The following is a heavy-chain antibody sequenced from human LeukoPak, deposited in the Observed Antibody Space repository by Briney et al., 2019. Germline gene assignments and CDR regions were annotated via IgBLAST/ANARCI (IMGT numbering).Heavy chain of an antibody. CDR2: ISPIFGTA. J-gene: IGHJ4*02. CDR3: ATFSPYYYDSSGYYFRGGRGTKEIDY. Sequence: ASVKVSCKASGGTFSSYAISWVRQAPGQGLEWMGGISPIFGTANYAQKFQGRVTITADESTSTAYMELSSLRSEDTAVYYCATFSPYYYDSSGYYFRGGRGTKEIDYWGQGTLVTVSS. CDR1: GGTFSSYA. D-gene: IGHD3-22*01. V-gene: IGHV1-69*13.